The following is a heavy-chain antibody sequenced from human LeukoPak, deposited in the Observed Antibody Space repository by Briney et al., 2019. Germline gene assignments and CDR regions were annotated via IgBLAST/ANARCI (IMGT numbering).Heavy chain of an antibody. J-gene: IGHJ1*01. CDR3: AKDGLDGSYRPEYFQH. CDR2: IVWNSGSI. CDR1: GFTFDDYA. Sequence: PGGSLRLSCAASGFTFDDYAMHWVRQAPGKGLEWVSGIVWNSGSIGYADSVKGRFTISRDNAKNSLYLQMNSLRAEDTALYYCAKDGLDGSYRPEYFQHWGQGTLVTVSS. V-gene: IGHV3-9*01. D-gene: IGHD3-16*02.